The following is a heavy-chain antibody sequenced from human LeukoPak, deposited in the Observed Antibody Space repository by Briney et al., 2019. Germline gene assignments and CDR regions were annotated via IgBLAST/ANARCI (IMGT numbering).Heavy chain of an antibody. Sequence: SETLSLTCAVYGGSFSGYYWSWIRQPPGKGLEWIGEINHSGSTNYNPSLKSRVTISVDTSKNQFSLKLSSVTAADTAVYYCARDRRNYYGSGSYYSWFDPWGQGTLVTVSS. D-gene: IGHD3-10*01. CDR3: ARDRRNYYGSGSYYSWFDP. V-gene: IGHV4-34*01. CDR1: GGSFSGYY. J-gene: IGHJ5*02. CDR2: INHSGST.